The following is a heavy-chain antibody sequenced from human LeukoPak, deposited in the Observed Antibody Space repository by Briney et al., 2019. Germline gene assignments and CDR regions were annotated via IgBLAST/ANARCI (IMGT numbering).Heavy chain of an antibody. CDR2: INPKSGDT. CDR1: GYTFTAYY. CDR3: ARDRGRYSSTLYLNNYNYYYMDV. J-gene: IGHJ6*03. D-gene: IGHD6-13*01. Sequence: ASVKVSCKASGYTFTAYYFHWVRQAPGQGLEWMGWINPKSGDTNYAQKFQGRVTMTRDTSISTAYMDLSRLRADETAVYFCARDRGRYSSTLYLNNYNYYYMDVWGKGTTVTVSS. V-gene: IGHV1-2*02.